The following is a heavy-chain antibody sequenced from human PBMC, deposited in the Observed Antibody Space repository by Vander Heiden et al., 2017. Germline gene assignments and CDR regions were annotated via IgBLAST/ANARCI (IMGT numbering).Heavy chain of an antibody. J-gene: IGHJ6*02. CDR3: ARSAAAGTAPTYYYYYGMDV. V-gene: IGHV1-8*01. CDR1: GYTFPSYD. D-gene: IGHD6-13*01. CDR2: MNPNSGNT. Sequence: QVQLVPSGAEVKKPGASVKVSCKASGYTFPSYDINWVRQATGQGLEWMGWMNPNSGNTGYAQKVQGRVTMTRNTSISTAYMELSSLRSEDTAVYYCARSAAAGTAPTYYYYYGMDVWGQGTTVTVSS.